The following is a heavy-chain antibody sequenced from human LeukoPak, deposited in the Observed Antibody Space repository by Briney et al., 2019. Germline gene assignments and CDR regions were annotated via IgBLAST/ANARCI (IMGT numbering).Heavy chain of an antibody. V-gene: IGHV3-23*01. CDR1: GFTFSSYA. CDR2: ISGSGGST. Sequence: GTSLRLSCAASGFTFSSYAMSWVRQAPGKGLEWVSGISGSGGSTYHADSVKGRFTISRDNSKNTLYLQMNSLRAEDTAVYYCAKDRGPITDYWGQGTLVTVSS. CDR3: AKDRGPITDY. J-gene: IGHJ4*02. D-gene: IGHD5-12*01.